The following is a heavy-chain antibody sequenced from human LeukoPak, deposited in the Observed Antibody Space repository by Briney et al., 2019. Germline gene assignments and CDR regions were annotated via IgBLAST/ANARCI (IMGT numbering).Heavy chain of an antibody. CDR3: AKAVVPSYSSSWFFDY. CDR2: IIPILGIA. CDR1: GGTFSSYA. J-gene: IGHJ4*02. D-gene: IGHD6-13*01. Sequence: ASVKVSCKASGGTFSSYAISWVRQAPGQGLEWMGRIIPILGIANYAQKFQGRVTITADKSTSTAYMELSSLRSEDTAVYYCAKAVVPSYSSSWFFDYWGQGTLVTVSS. V-gene: IGHV1-69*04.